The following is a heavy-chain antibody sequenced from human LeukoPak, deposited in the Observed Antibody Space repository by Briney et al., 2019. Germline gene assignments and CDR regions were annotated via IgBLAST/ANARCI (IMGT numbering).Heavy chain of an antibody. V-gene: IGHV1-18*01. CDR2: ISAYNGNT. Sequence: ASVKVSCKASGYTFTSYGISWVRQAPGQGLEWMGWISAYNGNTNYAQEPQGRVTMTTDTSTSTAYMELRSLRSDDTAVYYCARVKYYYDSSGYYYFDYWGQGTLVTVSS. D-gene: IGHD3-22*01. CDR1: GYTFTSYG. CDR3: ARVKYYYDSSGYYYFDY. J-gene: IGHJ4*02.